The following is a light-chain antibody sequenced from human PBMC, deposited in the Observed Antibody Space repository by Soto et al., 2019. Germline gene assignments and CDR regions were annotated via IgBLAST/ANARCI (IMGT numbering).Light chain of an antibody. J-gene: IGKJ1*01. CDR2: DAS. Sequence: EVVLTQSPGTLSLSSGERATLSCRASQSVSSKLAWYQQKPGQAPRLLIYDASTRATGIPARFSGSGSGTEFTLTISSLQSEDFAVYYCQQYNNWPTGTFGQGTKLDIK. CDR1: QSVSSK. CDR3: QQYNNWPTGT. V-gene: IGKV3-15*01.